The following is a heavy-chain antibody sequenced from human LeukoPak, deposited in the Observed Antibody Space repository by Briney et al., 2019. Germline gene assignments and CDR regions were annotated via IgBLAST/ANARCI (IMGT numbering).Heavy chain of an antibody. D-gene: IGHD4-17*01. Sequence: ASVKVSCKASGYTFTGNYMHWVRQAPGQGIEWMGWIYPNSGGTNYAQKFQGRVTMTRDTSISTASMELRRLRSDDTAVYYCARAVGYGDYPFDYWGQGTLVTVSS. V-gene: IGHV1-2*02. CDR3: ARAVGYGDYPFDY. CDR1: GYTFTGNY. J-gene: IGHJ4*02. CDR2: IYPNSGGT.